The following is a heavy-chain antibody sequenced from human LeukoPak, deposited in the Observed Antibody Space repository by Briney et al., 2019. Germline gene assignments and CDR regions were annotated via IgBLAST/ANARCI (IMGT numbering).Heavy chain of an antibody. CDR3: ARTTSMTASGYDY. D-gene: IGHD2-21*02. CDR2: INPDTGDK. Sequence: APVKVSCKASGYTFTNYHINWVRQASGQGLEWMTWINPDTGDKGYARKFQDRVTITTDTSITTAYMELSSLSSEDTAVYFCARTTSMTASGYDYWGQGTLVTVSS. V-gene: IGHV1-8*03. CDR1: GYTFTNYH. J-gene: IGHJ4*02.